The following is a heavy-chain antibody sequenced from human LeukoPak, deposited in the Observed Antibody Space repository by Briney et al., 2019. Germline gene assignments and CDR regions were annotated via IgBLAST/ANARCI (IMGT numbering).Heavy chain of an antibody. D-gene: IGHD3-3*01. J-gene: IGHJ5*02. Sequence: PSETLSLTCTVSGGSTSSTTYDWGWIRQPPGKGLEWIGSIYYSGITYYNPSLKSRVTISVDTSKNQFSLKLTSVTAADTAMYYCARHDGTILVNWFDPWGQGTLVTVSS. CDR2: IYYSGIT. CDR3: ARHDGTILVNWFDP. V-gene: IGHV4-39*01. CDR1: GGSTSSTTYD.